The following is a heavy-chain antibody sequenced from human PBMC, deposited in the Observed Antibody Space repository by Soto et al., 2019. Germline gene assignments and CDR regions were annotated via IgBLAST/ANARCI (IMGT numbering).Heavy chain of an antibody. CDR2: IIPISATP. V-gene: IGHV1-69*12. J-gene: IGHJ4*02. Sequence: QVQLVQSGAEVKKPGASVKVSCKASGGTLTYSSVSWVRQSPGQGLAWMGGIIPISATPNYAQKFQGRVTSTADESATTAHMELSILRSDDTAVYYCASFSRGTCSGFTAYWGQGTLVTVSS. CDR3: ASFSRGTCSGFTAY. CDR1: GGTLTYSS. D-gene: IGHD2-15*01.